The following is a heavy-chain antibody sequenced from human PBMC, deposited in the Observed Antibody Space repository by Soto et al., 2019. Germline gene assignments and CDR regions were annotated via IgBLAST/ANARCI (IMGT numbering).Heavy chain of an antibody. CDR1: GYTFTSYA. CDR2: INAGNGNT. Sequence: QVQLVQSGAEEKKPGASVKVSCKASGYTFTSYAMHWVRQAPGQRLEWMGWINAGNGNTKYSQKFQGRVTITRDTSASTAYMELRSLRSEDTAVYYCARGGIFDSSGYYYFSAFDIWGQGTMVTVSS. V-gene: IGHV1-3*05. J-gene: IGHJ3*02. D-gene: IGHD3-22*01. CDR3: ARGGIFDSSGYYYFSAFDI.